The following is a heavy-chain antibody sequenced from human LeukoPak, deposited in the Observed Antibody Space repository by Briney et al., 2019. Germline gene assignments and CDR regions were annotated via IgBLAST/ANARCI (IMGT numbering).Heavy chain of an antibody. CDR3: AKAGYSSGWYDY. D-gene: IGHD6-19*01. V-gene: IGHV3-53*01. CDR1: GFTVSGNY. J-gene: IGHJ4*02. CDR2: ISAANIA. Sequence: GGSLRLSCAASGFTVSGNYMTWVRLAPGKGLEWVSLISAANIAYYADSVKGRFTISRDNSKNTLYLQMNSLRAEDTAVYYCAKAGYSSGWYDYWGQGTLVTVSS.